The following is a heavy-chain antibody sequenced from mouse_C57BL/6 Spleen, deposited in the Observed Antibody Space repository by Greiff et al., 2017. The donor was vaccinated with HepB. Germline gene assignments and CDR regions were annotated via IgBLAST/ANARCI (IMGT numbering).Heavy chain of an antibody. Sequence: EVQGVESGGGLVKPGGSLKLSCAASGFTFSSYTMSWVRQTPEKRLEWVATISGGGGNTYYPDSVKGRFTISRDNAKNTLYLQMSSLRSEDTALYYCARRHYYGSTYYFDYWGQGTTLTVSS. J-gene: IGHJ2*01. CDR1: GFTFSSYT. V-gene: IGHV5-9*01. CDR3: ARRHYYGSTYYFDY. CDR2: ISGGGGNT. D-gene: IGHD1-1*01.